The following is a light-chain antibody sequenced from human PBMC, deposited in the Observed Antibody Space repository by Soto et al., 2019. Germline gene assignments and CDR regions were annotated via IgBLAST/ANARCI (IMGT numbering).Light chain of an antibody. CDR3: QQRCTWPVT. CDR1: QSVSSKY. Sequence: VLRQSADTWCLSWGANATITCRASQSVSSKYLAWYQQKPGQAPRVLIYGTSIRASGVPERFSGSGSGTDFRLRIGCLEPDCSAAYYCQQRCTWPVTVGQGTRLEI. V-gene: IGKV3D-20*02. CDR2: GTS. J-gene: IGKJ5*01.